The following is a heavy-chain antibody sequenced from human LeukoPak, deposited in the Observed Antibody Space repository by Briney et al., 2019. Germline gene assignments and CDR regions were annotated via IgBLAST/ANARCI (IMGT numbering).Heavy chain of an antibody. CDR3: ARVLLRTGIPEGFDP. Sequence: ASVKVSCKASGHTFGDHYMHWVRQAPGQGLEWMGWINPNSGGTKCAQRFQGRVTMTRDTSISTAYMELRRLRSDDTAMYYCARVLLRTGIPEGFDPWGQGTLVTVSS. D-gene: IGHD1-14*01. V-gene: IGHV1-2*02. CDR2: INPNSGGT. J-gene: IGHJ5*02. CDR1: GHTFGDHY.